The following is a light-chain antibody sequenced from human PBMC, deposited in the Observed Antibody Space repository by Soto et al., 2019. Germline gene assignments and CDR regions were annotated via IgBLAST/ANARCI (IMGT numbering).Light chain of an antibody. CDR1: SDVGTYNF. CDR3: SSYAGSNSWV. V-gene: IGLV2-8*01. CDR2: EVT. J-gene: IGLJ3*02. Sequence: QSALTQPPSASGSLGQSVTISCTGSDVGTYNFVSWYQQHPGKAPKLMIYEVTRRPSWVPDRFSVSKSGNTASLTVSGLQAEDEADYYCSSYAGSNSWVFGGGTQLTVL.